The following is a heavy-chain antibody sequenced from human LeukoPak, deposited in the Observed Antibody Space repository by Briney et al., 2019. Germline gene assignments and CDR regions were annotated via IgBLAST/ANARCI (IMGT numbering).Heavy chain of an antibody. CDR3: AKDLYGSGSFDY. Sequence: PGGSLRLSCVVSGVTVSSNYISWVRQAPGNGLEWVAVFYSTGYTYYADSVKGRFIVSRDTSKNTVYLQMNSLRAEDTAVYYCAKDLYGSGSFDYWGQGTLVTVSS. CDR2: FYSTGYT. D-gene: IGHD3-10*01. CDR1: GVTVSSNY. J-gene: IGHJ4*02. V-gene: IGHV3-66*03.